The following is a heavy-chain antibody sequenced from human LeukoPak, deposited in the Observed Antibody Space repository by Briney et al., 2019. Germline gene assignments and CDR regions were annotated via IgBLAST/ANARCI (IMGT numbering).Heavy chain of an antibody. CDR1: GFTFSTSG. CDR3: ARSNCGGDCYTDY. V-gene: IGHV3-48*02. J-gene: IGHJ4*02. CDR2: ITSATVTL. D-gene: IGHD2-21*02. Sequence: PGGSLRLSCAASGFTFSTSGVGWVRQAPGKGLEWLSYITSATVTLYMDSVKGRFTISRDNAKNSLYLQMNGLREEDTAVYYCARSNCGGDCYTDYWGQGSLVTVSS.